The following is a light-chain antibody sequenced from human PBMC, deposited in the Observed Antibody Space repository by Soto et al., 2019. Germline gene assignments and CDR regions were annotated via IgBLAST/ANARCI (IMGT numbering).Light chain of an antibody. CDR3: SAYAGSTFV. J-gene: IGLJ1*01. CDR2: EVT. CDR1: SSDVGGYNY. V-gene: IGLV2-8*01. Sequence: QSVLTQPPSASGSPGQSVTISCTGTSSDVGGYNYVSWYQQHPGKAPKVMIYEVTKRPSGVPDRFSGSKSGNTASPTVSGLQAEDESDYYCSAYAGSTFVFGTGTKVTVL.